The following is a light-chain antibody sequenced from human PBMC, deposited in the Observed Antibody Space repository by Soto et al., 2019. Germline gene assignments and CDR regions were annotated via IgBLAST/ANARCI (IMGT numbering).Light chain of an antibody. CDR2: EVR. J-gene: IGLJ1*01. V-gene: IGLV2-14*01. CDR3: TSYTTSTTLYV. Sequence: QSVLTQPASVSGSPGQSITISCTGTSSDVGDYNYVSWYQQHPGKAPKLMIYEVRNRPSGVSNRFSGSKSGNTASLTISGLQAEDEADYYCTSYTTSTTLYVFGTGTQLTVL. CDR1: SSDVGDYNY.